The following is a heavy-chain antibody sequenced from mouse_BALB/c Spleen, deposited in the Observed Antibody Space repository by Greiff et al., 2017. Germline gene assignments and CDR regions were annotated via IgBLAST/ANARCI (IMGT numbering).Heavy chain of an antibody. CDR3: GREYAYYGNFYWYFDV. D-gene: IGHD2-10*01. CDR1: GFNIKDYY. Sequence: VQLKQSGAELVRSGASVKLSCTASGFNIKDYYMHWVKQRPEQGLEWIGRIDPANGNTKYDPKFQGKATITADTSSNTAYLQLSSLTSEDTAVYYCGREYAYYGNFYWYFDVWGAGTTVTVSS. CDR2: IDPANGNT. J-gene: IGHJ1*01. V-gene: IGHV14-3*02.